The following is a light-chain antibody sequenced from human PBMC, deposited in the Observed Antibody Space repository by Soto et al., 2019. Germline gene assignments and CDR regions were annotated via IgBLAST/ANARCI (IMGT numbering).Light chain of an antibody. CDR1: SSDVGSYDL. Sequence: QSALTQPASVSGSPGQSITISCTGTSSDVGSYDLVSWYQHHPGKAPKLMIYEVSKRPSGVSNRFSGSKSGNTASLTISGLQAEDEADYYCCSSAGSSTEVFGGGTKVTVL. J-gene: IGLJ3*02. CDR2: EVS. V-gene: IGLV2-23*02. CDR3: CSSAGSSTEV.